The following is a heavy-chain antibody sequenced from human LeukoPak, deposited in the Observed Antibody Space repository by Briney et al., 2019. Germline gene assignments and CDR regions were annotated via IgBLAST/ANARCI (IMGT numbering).Heavy chain of an antibody. CDR2: ISSSGTNI. V-gene: IGHV3-11*04. CDR1: GFTFSDYY. Sequence: GGSLRLSCAASGFTFSDYYMSWIRQAPGKGLEWVSYISSSGTNINYADSVKGRFTISRDNAKNSLYLQMNSLRADDTAVYYCARVHSSSWSGDYWGQGALVTVSS. J-gene: IGHJ4*02. CDR3: ARVHSSSWSGDY. D-gene: IGHD6-13*01.